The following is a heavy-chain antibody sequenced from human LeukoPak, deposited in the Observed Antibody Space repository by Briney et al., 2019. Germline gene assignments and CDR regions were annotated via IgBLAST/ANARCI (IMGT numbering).Heavy chain of an antibody. Sequence: PGGSLRLSCAASGVTFSSYEMNWVRQAPGKGLEWVSYISPSGTTIHSADSVKGRFTISRDNAKNSLSLQMISPRAEDTAVYYCARDPGANYNDGSGYYNAFDIWGQGTLVTVSS. CDR3: ARDPGANYNDGSGYYNAFDI. V-gene: IGHV3-48*03. D-gene: IGHD3-22*01. CDR1: GVTFSSYE. J-gene: IGHJ3*02. CDR2: ISPSGTTI.